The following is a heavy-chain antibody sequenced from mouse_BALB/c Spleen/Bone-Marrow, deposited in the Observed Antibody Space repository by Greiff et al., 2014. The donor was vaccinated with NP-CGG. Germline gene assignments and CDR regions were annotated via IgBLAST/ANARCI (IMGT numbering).Heavy chain of an antibody. J-gene: IGHJ2*01. CDR1: GYTFTSYW. CDR2: INPSNGRT. Sequence: QVQLQQSGAELVKPGASVKLSCKASGYTFTSYWMHWVKQRPGQGLEWIGEINPSNGRTNYSEKLKSKATLTVDKSSSTAYMQLSSLTSEDSAVYYCARRTTTVVATDYWGQGTTLTVSS. D-gene: IGHD1-1*01. V-gene: IGHV1S81*02. CDR3: ARRTTTVVATDY.